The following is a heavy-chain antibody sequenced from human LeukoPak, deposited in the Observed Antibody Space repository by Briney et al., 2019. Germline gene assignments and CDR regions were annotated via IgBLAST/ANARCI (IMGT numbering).Heavy chain of an antibody. V-gene: IGHV4-31*03. CDR3: ARVYVDYDEYVGAFDI. Sequence: SQTLSLTCTVSGGSISSGDYYWSWIRQHPGKGLEWIGHIYYSGSTYYNPSLKSRVTISVDTSKNQFSLNLSSVTAADTAVYYCARVYVDYDEYVGAFDIWGQGTMVTVSS. D-gene: IGHD4-17*01. CDR2: IYYSGST. CDR1: GGSISSGDYY. J-gene: IGHJ3*02.